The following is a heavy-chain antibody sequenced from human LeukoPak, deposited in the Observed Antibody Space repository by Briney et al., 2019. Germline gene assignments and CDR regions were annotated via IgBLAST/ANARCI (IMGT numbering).Heavy chain of an antibody. J-gene: IGHJ4*02. CDR3: DRLVIIPYFDY. CDR2: ISGSDGST. CDR1: GFTFSSYA. Sequence: GGSLRLSCAASGFTFSSYAMSWVRQAPGKGLEWVSAISGSDGSTYYADSVKGRFTISRDNSKNTLYLQMNSLRAEDTAVYYCDRLVIIPYFDYWGQGTLVTVSS. D-gene: IGHD3/OR15-3a*01. V-gene: IGHV3-23*01.